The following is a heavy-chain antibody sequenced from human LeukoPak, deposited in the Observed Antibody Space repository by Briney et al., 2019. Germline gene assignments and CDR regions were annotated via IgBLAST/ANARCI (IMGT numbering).Heavy chain of an antibody. CDR1: GGSISSGDYY. J-gene: IGHJ5*02. CDR3: ARTEYYYDSSGPNWFDP. D-gene: IGHD3-22*01. CDR2: IYYSAST. V-gene: IGHV4-61*08. Sequence: SETLSLTCTVSGGSISSGDYYWRWIRQPPGKGLEWIGYIYYSASTNYNPSLKSRVTISVDTSKNQFSLKLSSVTAADTAVYYCARTEYYYDSSGPNWFDPWGQGTLVTVSS.